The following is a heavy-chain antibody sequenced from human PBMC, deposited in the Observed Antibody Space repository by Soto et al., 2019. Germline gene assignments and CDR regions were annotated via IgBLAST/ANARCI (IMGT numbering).Heavy chain of an antibody. CDR2: IIPVFGRV. J-gene: IGHJ6*02. V-gene: IGHV1-69*01. CDR3: ANSRGGTFLGYHGMDI. Sequence: QVQLVPSGPEVKKTGTSVKVSCKASGGTFSSRAISWVRQAPGQGLEWMGGIIPVFGRVNYAEKCQDRVTITEDDSTGTVYMELSSLISEDTALYYCANSRGGTFLGYHGMDIWFQGTTVSVSS. D-gene: IGHD3-16*01. CDR1: GGTFSSRA.